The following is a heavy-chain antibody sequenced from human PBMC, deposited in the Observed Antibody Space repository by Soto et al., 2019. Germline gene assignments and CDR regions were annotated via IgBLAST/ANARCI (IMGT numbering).Heavy chain of an antibody. CDR2: IFSNDEK. Sequence: QVTVKESGPVLVKPTETLTLTCTVSGFSLSNAGLGVCWIRQPPGKALEWLAHIFSNDEKSYSTSLKSRLTISKDNSKCQVVLTMTIMDPVDTATHYCAPSYSTSWYWFDPWGQGTLVTVSS. CDR1: GFSLSNAGLG. V-gene: IGHV2-26*01. D-gene: IGHD6-13*01. J-gene: IGHJ5*02. CDR3: APSYSTSWYWFDP.